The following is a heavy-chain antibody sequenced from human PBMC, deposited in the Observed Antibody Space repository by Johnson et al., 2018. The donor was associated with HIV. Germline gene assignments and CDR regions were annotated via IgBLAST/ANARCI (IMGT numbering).Heavy chain of an antibody. CDR1: GFTFSSYA. V-gene: IGHV3-30*02. CDR3: AKPLVGATIDDAFDI. D-gene: IGHD1-26*01. J-gene: IGHJ3*02. CDR2: IRYDGSYK. Sequence: QVQLVESGGGVVQPGKSLRLSCAASGFTFSSYAMHWVRQAPGKGLEWVAFIRYDGSYKNYVDSAKGRFTISRDNSKNTLYLQMNSLSAEDTAVYYCAKPLVGATIDDAFDIWGQGTMVTVSS.